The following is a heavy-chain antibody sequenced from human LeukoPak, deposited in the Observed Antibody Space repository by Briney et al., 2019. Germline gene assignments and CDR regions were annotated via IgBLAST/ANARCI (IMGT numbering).Heavy chain of an antibody. CDR3: ARGPYFDY. CDR1: GGSFSGYY. V-gene: IGHV4-34*01. CDR2: INHSGST. Sequence: PSETLSLTCAVYGGSFSGYYWSWIRQPPGKGLERIGEINHSGSTNYNPSLKSRVTISVDTSKNQFSLKLSSVTAADTAVYYCARGPYFDYWGQGTLVTVSS. J-gene: IGHJ4*02.